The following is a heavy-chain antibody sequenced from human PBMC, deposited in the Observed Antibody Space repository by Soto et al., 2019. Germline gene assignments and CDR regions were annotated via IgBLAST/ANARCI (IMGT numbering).Heavy chain of an antibody. D-gene: IGHD6-6*01. CDR1: GFTFSSNY. V-gene: IGHV3-53*01. CDR2: IYSDGTT. CDR3: AIVSN. J-gene: IGHJ4*02. Sequence: PVGSLRLSCAASGFTFSSNYMNWVRQAPGKGLEWVSIIYSDGTTSYADSVKGRFTISRDNFKNTLHLQMNSLRAEDTAVYYCAIVSNWGQGTLVTVSS.